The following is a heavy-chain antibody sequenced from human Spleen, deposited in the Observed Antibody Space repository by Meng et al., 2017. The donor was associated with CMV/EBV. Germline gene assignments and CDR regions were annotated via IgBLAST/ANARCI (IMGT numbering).Heavy chain of an antibody. CDR1: GFSLSTSGMV. D-gene: IGHD1-14*01. V-gene: IGHV2-5*02. CDR2: IYWDDDK. Sequence: QITLKESGPTLVKPTQTLTLTCTFSGFSLSTSGMVVGWIRQPPGKALEWLALIYWDDDKRYSPSLKSRLTITKDTSKNQVVLTMTNMDPVDTATYYCAHRPLITTWYYFDYWGQGTLVTVSS. CDR3: AHRPLITTWYYFDY. J-gene: IGHJ4*02.